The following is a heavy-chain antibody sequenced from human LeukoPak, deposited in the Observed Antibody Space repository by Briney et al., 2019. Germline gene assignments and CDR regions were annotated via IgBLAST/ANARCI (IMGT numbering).Heavy chain of an antibody. CDR2: IKQDGSEK. Sequence: GGSLRLSCAVSGFSFSSYWMSWVRQAPGKGLEWVANIKQDGSEKYYMDSVKGRFTISRDNAKNSLYLQMNSLRAEDTAVYYRARDHIVGATNFDSWGQGSLVTVSS. J-gene: IGHJ4*02. D-gene: IGHD1-26*01. CDR1: GFSFSSYW. V-gene: IGHV3-7*01. CDR3: ARDHIVGATNFDS.